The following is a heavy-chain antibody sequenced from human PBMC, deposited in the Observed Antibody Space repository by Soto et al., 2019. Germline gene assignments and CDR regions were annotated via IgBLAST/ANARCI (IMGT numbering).Heavy chain of an antibody. D-gene: IGHD7-27*01. CDR3: ARIGWGGDS. V-gene: IGHV4-61*01. Sequence: SETLSLTGSVSGGSVKTGSYHWSWLRQPPGKGLEWIGFIPNNGSPDYNPSLKSRVVVSVDRSKNQFSLKVNSVTAADTAVYFCARIGWGGDSWGQGTLVTVSS. J-gene: IGHJ4*02. CDR2: IPNNGSP. CDR1: GGSVKTGSYH.